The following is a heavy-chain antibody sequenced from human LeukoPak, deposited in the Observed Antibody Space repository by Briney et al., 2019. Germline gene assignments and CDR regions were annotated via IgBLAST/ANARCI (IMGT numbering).Heavy chain of an antibody. CDR2: ISAYNGNT. CDR3: ARDSIVVAPAAQKSYYYGMDV. CDR1: GYTFTSYG. D-gene: IGHD2-2*01. Sequence: ASVKVSCKASGYTFTSYGISWVRQAPGQGLEWMGWISAYNGNTNYAQKLQGRVTMTTDTSTSTAYMELRSLRSDDTAVYYCARDSIVVAPAAQKSYYYGMDVWGQGTTVTVSS. J-gene: IGHJ6*02. V-gene: IGHV1-18*01.